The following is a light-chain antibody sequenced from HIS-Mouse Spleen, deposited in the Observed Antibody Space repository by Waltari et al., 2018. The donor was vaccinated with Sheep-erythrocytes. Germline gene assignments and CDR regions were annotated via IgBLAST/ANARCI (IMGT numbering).Light chain of an antibody. CDR2: EVS. V-gene: IGLV2-14*01. CDR1: SSDVGGYNY. J-gene: IGLJ3*02. CDR3: SSYTSSSTLV. Sequence: QSALTQPASVSGSPGQSITISCTGPSSDVGGYNYVSWYQQHPGKAPKPMIYEVSNRPSGVSNRFSGSKSDNTASLTISGLQAEDEADYYCSSYTSSSTLVFGGGTKLTVL.